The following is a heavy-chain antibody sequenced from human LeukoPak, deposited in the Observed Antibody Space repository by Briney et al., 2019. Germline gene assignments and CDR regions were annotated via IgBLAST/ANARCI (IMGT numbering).Heavy chain of an antibody. J-gene: IGHJ3*02. V-gene: IGHV3-53*01. CDR3: ARELIAAAENGAFDI. Sequence: PGGSLRLSCAASGFTVSSNYMSWVRQAPGKGLEWVSVIYSGGSTYYADSVKGRFAISRDNSKNTLYLQMNSLRAEDTAVYYCARELIAAAENGAFDIWGQGTMVTVSS. CDR2: IYSGGST. CDR1: GFTVSSNY. D-gene: IGHD6-13*01.